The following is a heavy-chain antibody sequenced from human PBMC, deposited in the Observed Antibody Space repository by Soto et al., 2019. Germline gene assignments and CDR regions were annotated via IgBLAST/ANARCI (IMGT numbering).Heavy chain of an antibody. CDR3: ARGPPSYYYGSGSYNTWCYFDY. CDR1: GGSFSGYY. CDR2: INHSGST. D-gene: IGHD3-10*01. Sequence: SETLSLTCAVYGGSFSGYYWSWIRQPPGKGLEWIGEINHSGSTNYNPSLKSRVTISVDTSKNQFSLKLSSVTAAGTAVYYCARGPPSYYYGSGSYNTWCYFDYWGQGTLVTVSS. V-gene: IGHV4-34*01. J-gene: IGHJ4*02.